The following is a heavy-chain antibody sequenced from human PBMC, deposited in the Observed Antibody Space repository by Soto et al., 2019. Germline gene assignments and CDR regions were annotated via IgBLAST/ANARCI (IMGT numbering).Heavy chain of an antibody. J-gene: IGHJ5*02. V-gene: IGHV1-69*13. CDR1: GTTFGSNV. D-gene: IGHD3-10*01. CDR3: AKGHSYGRSRP. CDR2: VIPMIARP. Sequence: SVKVSCKSSGTTFGSNVVIWVRQAPGQGLDWMGGVIPMIARPNYAEKFQGRLTITADESSTTAFLELSKLRSDDTAVYYCAKGHSYGRSRPWGQGTLVTVSS.